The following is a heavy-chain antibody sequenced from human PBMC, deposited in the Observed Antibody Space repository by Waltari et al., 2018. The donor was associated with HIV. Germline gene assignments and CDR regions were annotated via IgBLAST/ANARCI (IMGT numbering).Heavy chain of an antibody. CDR2: IYYSRGT. CDR1: GGSISSSSYY. V-gene: IGHV4-39*01. J-gene: IGHJ4*02. CDR3: ARAVQGYCSGGSCENYFDY. D-gene: IGHD2-15*01. Sequence: QLQLQESGPGLVKPSETLSLTCTVSGGSISSSSYYWGWIRQPPGKGREWIGSIYYSRGTYSNPSLQSRATISGDTSKNQFSLKLSSVTAADTAVYYCARAVQGYCSGGSCENYFDYWGQGTLVTVSS.